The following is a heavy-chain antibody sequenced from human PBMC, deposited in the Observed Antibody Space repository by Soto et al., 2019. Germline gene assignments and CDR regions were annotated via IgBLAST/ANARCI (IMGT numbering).Heavy chain of an antibody. J-gene: IGHJ3*02. CDR2: IIPIFGTA. CDR1: GGTFSSYA. V-gene: IGHV1-69*01. Sequence: QVQLVQSGAEVKKPGSSVKVSCKASGGTFSSYAISWVRQAPGQGLEWMGGIIPIFGTANYAQKFQGRVTITADESTSTADMEMSSLRSEVTAVYYCARGGRVAAIGAFDIWGQGTMVTVSS. D-gene: IGHD6-13*01. CDR3: ARGGRVAAIGAFDI.